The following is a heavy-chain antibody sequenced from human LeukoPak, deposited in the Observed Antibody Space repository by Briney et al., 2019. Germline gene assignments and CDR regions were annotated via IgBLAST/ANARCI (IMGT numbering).Heavy chain of an antibody. CDR1: GGSFSGYY. D-gene: IGHD1-1*01. Sequence: SETLSLTCAVYGGSFSGYYWSWIRQPPGKGLEWIGEINHSGSTNYNPSLRSRVTISVDTYKNQFSLKLSSVTAADTAVYYCARAFGGTTCLDYWGQGTLVTVSS. CDR3: ARAFGGTTCLDY. CDR2: INHSGST. J-gene: IGHJ4*02. V-gene: IGHV4-34*01.